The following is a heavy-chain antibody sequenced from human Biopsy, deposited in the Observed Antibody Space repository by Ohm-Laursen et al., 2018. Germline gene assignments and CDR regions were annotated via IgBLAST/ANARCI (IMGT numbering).Heavy chain of an antibody. Sequence: SETLSLTCIVSGDSISSYYWSWIRQPPGKGLQWIGYVYYTGSTDYNPSLQSRVTISVDTSKNHFSLRLRSVTPADTVIYYCARDRGYYSDRTVPGYFDLWGQGALITVSS. V-gene: IGHV4-59*01. CDR3: ARDRGYYSDRTVPGYFDL. J-gene: IGHJ5*02. CDR1: GDSISSYY. CDR2: VYYTGST. D-gene: IGHD3-22*01.